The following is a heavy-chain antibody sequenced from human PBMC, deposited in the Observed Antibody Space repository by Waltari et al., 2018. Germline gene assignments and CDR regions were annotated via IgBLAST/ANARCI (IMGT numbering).Heavy chain of an antibody. CDR1: GFTLPSYP. J-gene: IGHJ6*02. V-gene: IGHV3-23*01. CDR2: LSGSGLI. D-gene: IGHD3-10*01. CDR3: AKDEGNRRAPTFGMDV. Sequence: EMQLLASGGGLAQPGGSVRVPWSASGFTLPSYPLHWVRQAPGRGLEWLSLLSGSGLIDYADSVKGRFTISRDTSKNTVYLQMDSLRAEDTAVYYCAKDEGNRRAPTFGMDVWGRGTTVIVS.